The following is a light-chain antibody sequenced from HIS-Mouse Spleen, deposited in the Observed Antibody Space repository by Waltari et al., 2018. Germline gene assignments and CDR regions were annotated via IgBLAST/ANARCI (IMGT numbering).Light chain of an antibody. CDR1: SSDVRGYNY. Sequence: QSALTQPASVSGSPGQSITISCPGTSSDVRGYNYVSWYQQHPGKAPKLMIYDVSNRPSGVSNRFSGSKSGNTASLTISGLQAEDEADYYCSSYTSSSTEVFGGGTKLTVL. J-gene: IGLJ2*01. CDR3: SSYTSSSTEV. V-gene: IGLV2-14*03. CDR2: DVS.